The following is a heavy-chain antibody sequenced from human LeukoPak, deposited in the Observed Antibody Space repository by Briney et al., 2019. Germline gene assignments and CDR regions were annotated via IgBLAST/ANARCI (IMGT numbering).Heavy chain of an antibody. D-gene: IGHD4-17*01. Sequence: PGKSLRLSCAASGFTLSSYWMSWVRQAPGKGLEWVANIKQDGSEKYYVDSVKGRFTISRDNAKNSLYLQMNSLRAEDTAVYYCARESGSVTSEVDFDYWGQGTLVTVSS. J-gene: IGHJ4*02. V-gene: IGHV3-7*01. CDR2: IKQDGSEK. CDR3: ARESGSVTSEVDFDY. CDR1: GFTLSSYW.